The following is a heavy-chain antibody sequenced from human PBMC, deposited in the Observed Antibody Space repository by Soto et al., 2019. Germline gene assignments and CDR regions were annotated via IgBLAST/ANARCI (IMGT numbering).Heavy chain of an antibody. CDR2: MYYSGST. D-gene: IGHD3-16*01. J-gene: IGHJ4*02. CDR1: GGSISGSSYY. Sequence: PSETLSLTCTVSGGSISGSSYYWGWIRQPPGKGLEWIASMYYSGSTYYSRSLKSRVTIFVDTSKNQFSLNLTSVTAADTAVYYCARHFLGSIDYWGQGTLVTVSS. CDR3: ARHFLGSIDY. V-gene: IGHV4-39*01.